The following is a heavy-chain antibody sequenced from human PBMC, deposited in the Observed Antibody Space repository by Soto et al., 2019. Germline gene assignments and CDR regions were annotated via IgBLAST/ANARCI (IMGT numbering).Heavy chain of an antibody. CDR1: GFTFSSYG. CDR2: IWYDGSNK. D-gene: IGHD6-13*01. CDR3: ARDSMAAPFDY. J-gene: IGHJ4*02. V-gene: IGHV3-33*01. Sequence: PGGSLRLSCAASGFTFSSYGMHWVRQAPGKGLEWVAVIWYDGSNKYYADSVKGRFTISRDNSKNTLYLQMNSLRAEDTAVYYCARDSMAAPFDYWGQGTLVTVSS.